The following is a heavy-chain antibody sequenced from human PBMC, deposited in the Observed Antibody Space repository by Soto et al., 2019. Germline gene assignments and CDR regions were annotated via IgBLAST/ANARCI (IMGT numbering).Heavy chain of an antibody. V-gene: IGHV3-7*01. CDR2: INPDGSEK. CDR1: GFTFSSVW. CDR3: SRSLDS. J-gene: IGHJ4*02. Sequence: GGSLSLSCAASGFTFSSVWMDWVRQAPGKGLEWVANINPDGSEKQYVDSVKGRFTISRDNAKNSLYLQMSSVTAEDSALYYCSRSLDSWGQGTRVTVSS.